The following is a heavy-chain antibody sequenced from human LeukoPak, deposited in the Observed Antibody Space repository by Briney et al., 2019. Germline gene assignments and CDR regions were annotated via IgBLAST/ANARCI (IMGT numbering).Heavy chain of an antibody. CDR3: ARDLYGSGSYYAGLWFDP. D-gene: IGHD3-10*01. V-gene: IGHV1-2*02. CDR1: GYTFTGYY. Sequence: EASVKVSCKASGYTFTGYYMHWVRQAPGQGLEWMGWINPNSGGTNYAQKFQGRVTMTRDTSISTAYMELSRLRSDDTAVYYCARDLYGSGSYYAGLWFDPWGQGTLVTVSS. CDR2: INPNSGGT. J-gene: IGHJ5*02.